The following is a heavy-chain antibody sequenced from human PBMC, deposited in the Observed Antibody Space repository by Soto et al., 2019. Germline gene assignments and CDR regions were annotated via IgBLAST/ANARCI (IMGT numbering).Heavy chain of an antibody. D-gene: IGHD6-19*01. CDR1: GGTFSSYT. J-gene: IGHJ6*02. Sequence: QVQLVQSGAEVKKPGSSVKVSCKASGGTFSSYTISWVRQAPGQGLEWMGRIIPILGIANYAQKFQGRVTMTADKSTSTAYMELSSLRSEDTAVYYCARDGLAGAPCYYYYGRDVWGQGTTVTVSS. CDR3: ARDGLAGAPCYYYYGRDV. V-gene: IGHV1-69*02. CDR2: IIPILGIA.